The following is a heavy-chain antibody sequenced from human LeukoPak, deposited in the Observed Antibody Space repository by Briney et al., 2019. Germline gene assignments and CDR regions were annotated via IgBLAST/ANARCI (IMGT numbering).Heavy chain of an antibody. CDR2: ISYDGSNK. Sequence: GGSLRLSCAAPGFTFSNYGMHWVHQAPGKGLEWVAGISYDGSNKYYADSVKGRFAISRDNSKNTLYLQMNSLRAEDTAVYYCAKAYGYCTTTSCSHEEFDYWGQGTLVTVSS. CDR3: AKAYGYCTTTSCSHEEFDY. J-gene: IGHJ4*02. V-gene: IGHV3-30*18. D-gene: IGHD2-2*01. CDR1: GFTFSNYG.